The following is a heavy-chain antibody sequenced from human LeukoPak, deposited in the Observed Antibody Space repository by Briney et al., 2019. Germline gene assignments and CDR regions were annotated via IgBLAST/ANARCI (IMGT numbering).Heavy chain of an antibody. V-gene: IGHV3-23*01. CDR1: GFTFSSYA. CDR3: AKSPGYARNEYFQH. Sequence: GRSLRLSCAASGFTFSSYAMSWVRQAPGKGLEWVSAISGSGGSTYYADSVKGRFTISRDNSKNTLYLQMNSLRAEDTAVYYCAKSPGYARNEYFQHWGQGTLVTVSS. D-gene: IGHD2-15*01. J-gene: IGHJ1*01. CDR2: ISGSGGST.